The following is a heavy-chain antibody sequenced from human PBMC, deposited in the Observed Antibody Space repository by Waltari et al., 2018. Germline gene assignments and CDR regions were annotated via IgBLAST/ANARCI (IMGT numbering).Heavy chain of an antibody. J-gene: IGHJ6*02. D-gene: IGHD5-18*01. Sequence: QVQLQESGPGLVQPSETLSLTCTVSGGSISSYYWSWIRQPPGKGLEWDGFILYSGSTKHNPRLNSLVTIAVDTSKNQFSLKLSSVTAADTAVYYCARDEGRVLYESRYSYGGTQETGYYYYGMDVWGQGTTVTVSS. CDR1: GGSISSYY. CDR3: ARDEGRVLYESRYSYGGTQETGYYYYGMDV. CDR2: ILYSGST. V-gene: IGHV4-59*01.